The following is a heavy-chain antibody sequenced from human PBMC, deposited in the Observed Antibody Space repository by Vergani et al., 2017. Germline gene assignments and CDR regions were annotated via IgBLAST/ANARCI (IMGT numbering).Heavy chain of an antibody. Sequence: EVQLVASGGNLVQPGGSLRLSCAASGFTFTNFAMTWVRQAPGEGLEWVSGISGSGGFTYYADSVKGRFTISRDNSKNTTFLQMNNLRAEDTAVYYCAKDNVPGYYDSSGYCDYWGQGTLVTVSS. CDR3: AKDNVPGYYDSSGYCDY. CDR2: ISGSGGFT. J-gene: IGHJ4*02. CDR1: GFTFTNFA. V-gene: IGHV3-23*04. D-gene: IGHD3-22*01.